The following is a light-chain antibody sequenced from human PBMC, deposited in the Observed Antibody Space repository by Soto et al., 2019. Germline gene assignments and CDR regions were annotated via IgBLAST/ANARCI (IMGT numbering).Light chain of an antibody. CDR3: SSYTSGSTPYL. Sequence: SALTHPASVSCAPGQSITISCTGTSSDVGGYNYVSWYQQHPGKAPKLLIYAVSNRPSGVSNRFSGSKSGNTASLTISGLQAEDEADYYCSSYTSGSTPYLFGTGTKV. V-gene: IGLV2-14*01. CDR2: AVS. J-gene: IGLJ1*01. CDR1: SSDVGGYNY.